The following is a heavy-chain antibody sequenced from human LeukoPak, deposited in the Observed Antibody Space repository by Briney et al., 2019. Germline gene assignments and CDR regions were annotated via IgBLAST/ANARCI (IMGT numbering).Heavy chain of an antibody. D-gene: IGHD6-13*01. J-gene: IGHJ4*02. CDR3: ARWDIPTADIDY. V-gene: IGHV3-33*01. Sequence: GGSLSLSFAASGFPFSSYGMHWARRAPGKGLEGVAVIRFDESHRYYADSVKGRFTISRDNSKNTLFLQMNSLRAEDTALYYCARWDIPTADIDYWGQGTLVTVSS. CDR2: IRFDESHR. CDR1: GFPFSSYG.